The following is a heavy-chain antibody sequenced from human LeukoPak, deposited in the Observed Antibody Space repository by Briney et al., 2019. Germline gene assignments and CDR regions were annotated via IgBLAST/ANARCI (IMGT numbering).Heavy chain of an antibody. CDR1: GSTFSSHA. Sequence: GGSLRLSCAASGSTFSSHAMSWVRQAPGKGLEWVSAISGSGGSTYYADSVKGRFTISRDNSKNTLYLQMNGLRAEDTAVYYCATRYSSGWYVHYWGQGTLVTVSS. V-gene: IGHV3-23*01. CDR2: ISGSGGST. D-gene: IGHD6-19*01. CDR3: ATRYSSGWYVHY. J-gene: IGHJ4*02.